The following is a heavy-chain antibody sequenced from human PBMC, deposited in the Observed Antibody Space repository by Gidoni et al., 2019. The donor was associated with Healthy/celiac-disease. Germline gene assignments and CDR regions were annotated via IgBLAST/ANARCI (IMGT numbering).Heavy chain of an antibody. J-gene: IGHJ3*02. CDR2: IYSDSST. CDR1: GFTVSTTY. Sequence: EVYLVESGGGLVQPGGSLRLPCAAPGFTVSTTYMSWVRQAPGNGLDWVSVIYSDSSTYYADSLKGRFTISRHNSENTLYLQMNSLRAEDTAVYYCASGLAGAFDIWGQGTVVTVSS. V-gene: IGHV3-53*04. CDR3: ASGLAGAFDI. D-gene: IGHD3-9*01.